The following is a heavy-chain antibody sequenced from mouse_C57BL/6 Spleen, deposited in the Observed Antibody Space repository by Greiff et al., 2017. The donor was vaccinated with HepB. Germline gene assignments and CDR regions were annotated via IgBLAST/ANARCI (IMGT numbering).Heavy chain of an antibody. Sequence: VKLVESGAELVKPGASVKISCKASGYAFSSYWMNWVKQRPGKGLEWIGQIYPGDGDTNYNGKFKGKATLTADKSSSTAYMQLSSLTSEDSAVYFCARGDYDENWFAYWGQGTLVTVSA. CDR3: ARGDYDENWFAY. V-gene: IGHV1-80*01. D-gene: IGHD2-4*01. CDR1: GYAFSSYW. J-gene: IGHJ3*01. CDR2: IYPGDGDT.